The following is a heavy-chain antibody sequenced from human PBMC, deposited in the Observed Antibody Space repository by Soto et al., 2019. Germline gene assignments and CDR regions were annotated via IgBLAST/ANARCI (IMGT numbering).Heavy chain of an antibody. D-gene: IGHD1-1*01. CDR2: IWSDGNNR. J-gene: IGHJ4*02. CDR1: GFMFSNHG. CDR3: VRGDNWNDEASDY. Sequence: GGSLRRSCAASGFMFSNHGMHWVRQAPGKGLEWVAVIWSDGNNRYYADSVKGRFAISRDNSKNTVYLQMNSLRAEDTAVYYCVRGDNWNDEASDYWGQGTLVTVSS. V-gene: IGHV3-33*01.